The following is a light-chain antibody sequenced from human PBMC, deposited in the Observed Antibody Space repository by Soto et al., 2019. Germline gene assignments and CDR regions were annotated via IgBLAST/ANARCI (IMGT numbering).Light chain of an antibody. J-gene: IGKJ4*01. V-gene: IGKV1-33*01. CDR2: DAS. Sequence: DIQMTQSPSSLSASVGDRVTITCQASQDISNYLNWYQQKPGKAPKLLIYDASNLATGVPSRFSGRGSGTDFTSTISSLQPEDIATYYCQQYDNFPLTFGGGTKVEIK. CDR1: QDISNY. CDR3: QQYDNFPLT.